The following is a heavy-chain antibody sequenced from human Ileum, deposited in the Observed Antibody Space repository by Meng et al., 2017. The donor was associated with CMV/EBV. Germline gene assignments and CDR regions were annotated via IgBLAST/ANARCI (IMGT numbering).Heavy chain of an antibody. CDR2: IYYSGST. J-gene: IGHJ6*02. CDR1: GGSISSSSYY. D-gene: IGHD2-2*01. V-gene: IGHV4-39*07. Sequence: SETLSLTCTVSGGSISSSSYYWGWIRQPPGKGLEWIGSIYYSGSTYYNPSLKSRVTISVDTSKNQFSLKLSSVTAADTAVYYCARDRGVPAATLNYYYYYGMDVWGQGTTVTVSS. CDR3: ARDRGVPAATLNYYYYYGMDV.